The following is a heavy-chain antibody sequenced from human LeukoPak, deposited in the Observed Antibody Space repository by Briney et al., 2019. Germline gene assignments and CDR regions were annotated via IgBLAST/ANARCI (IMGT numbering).Heavy chain of an antibody. Sequence: GGSLRLSCTASGCTFGDYLMSWFRQAPGKGLEWIGFISGGTTEYAASVKGRFTISRDDSTSIAYLQMNSLTTEDTAVYYCSRGSGWLSVYWGQGTLVTVSS. J-gene: IGHJ4*02. CDR1: GCTFGDYL. V-gene: IGHV3-49*03. CDR3: SRGSGWLSVY. CDR2: ISGGTT. D-gene: IGHD6-19*01.